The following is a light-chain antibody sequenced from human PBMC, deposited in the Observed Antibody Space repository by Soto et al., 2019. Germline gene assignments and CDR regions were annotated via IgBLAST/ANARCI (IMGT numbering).Light chain of an antibody. CDR1: QIISSY. CDR3: QQSYSPWT. Sequence: DIQMTQSPSSLSASVGDRVTITCRARQIISSYLNWYQQKPGKAPNLLIYGASSLQSGVPSRFSGSGSGTDFTLTISSLQPEDFATYYCQQSYSPWTFGQGTKLEIK. V-gene: IGKV1-39*01. J-gene: IGKJ2*02. CDR2: GAS.